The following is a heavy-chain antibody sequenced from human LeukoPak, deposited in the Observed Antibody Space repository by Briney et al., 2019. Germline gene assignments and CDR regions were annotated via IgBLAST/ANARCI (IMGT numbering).Heavy chain of an antibody. CDR1: GFTFDDYA. J-gene: IGHJ3*02. D-gene: IGHD2-2*03. V-gene: IGHV3-9*01. CDR3: AKDRKSRDLDSLDI. CDR2: IDWNSGSV. Sequence: GRSLRLSCAASGFTFDDYAMHWVRQAPGKGLEGVSGIDWNSGSVGYADSVKGRFTISRDNVKNSLSLQMNGLRAEDTALYYCAKDRKSRDLDSLDIWGQGTMVTVSS.